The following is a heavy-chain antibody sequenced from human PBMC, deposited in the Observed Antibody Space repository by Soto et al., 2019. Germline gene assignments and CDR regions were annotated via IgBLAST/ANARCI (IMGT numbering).Heavy chain of an antibody. D-gene: IGHD2-15*01. CDR1: VFTFISYA. J-gene: IGHJ6*02. CDR2: ISYDGSNK. CDR3: ARDCSGGSCYYGMDV. Sequence: PGWSLRLSCASSVFTFISYAMHWVRQAPGKGLEWVAVISYDGSNKYYADSVKGRFTISRDNSKNTLYLQMNSLRAEDTAVYYCARDCSGGSCYYGMDVWGQGTTVTVSS. V-gene: IGHV3-30-3*01.